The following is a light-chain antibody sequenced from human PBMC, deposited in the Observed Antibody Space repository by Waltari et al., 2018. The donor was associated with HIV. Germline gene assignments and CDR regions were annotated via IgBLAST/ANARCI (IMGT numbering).Light chain of an antibody. CDR3: QAWDTSTGV. V-gene: IGLV3-1*01. CDR2: QDN. Sequence: SYELIQPPSVSVSPGQTATITCSGDKLGDKYVCWYQQKPGQSPVLVVYQDNKRPSGIPERVSGSNAGNTATLTINGTQAVDEGDYYCQAWDTSTGVFGAGTKVSVL. CDR1: KLGDKY. J-gene: IGLJ1*01.